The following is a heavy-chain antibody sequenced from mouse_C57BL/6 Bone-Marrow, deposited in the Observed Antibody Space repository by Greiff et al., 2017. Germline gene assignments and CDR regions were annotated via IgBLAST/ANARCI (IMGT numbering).Heavy chain of an antibody. J-gene: IGHJ2*01. V-gene: IGHV5-4*03. D-gene: IGHD1-1*01. CDR1: GFTFSSYA. CDR2: ISDGGSYT. Sequence: EVMLVESGGGLVKPGGSLKLSCAASGFTFSSYAMSWVRQTPEKRLEWVATISDGGSYTYYPDNVKGRFTISRDNAKNTLYLQMSHLKSEDTAMYYCARGFTGYFDYWGQGTTLTVSS. CDR3: ARGFTGYFDY.